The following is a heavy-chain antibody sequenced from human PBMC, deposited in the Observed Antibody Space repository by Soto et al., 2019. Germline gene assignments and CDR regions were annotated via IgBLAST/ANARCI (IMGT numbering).Heavy chain of an antibody. CDR3: ARATEWKALDI. J-gene: IGHJ3*02. Sequence: DVQLVETGGGLIQPGGSLRLSCAASGFSVSGDYMNWVRQGPGKGLEWVSVNRGGTTYYADSGRGRLTIARDDSENTSFRQMSSLRAEDTAVYYCARATEWKALDIWGQGTMVTVSS. D-gene: IGHD3-3*01. CDR2: NRGGTT. CDR1: GFSVSGDY. V-gene: IGHV3-53*02.